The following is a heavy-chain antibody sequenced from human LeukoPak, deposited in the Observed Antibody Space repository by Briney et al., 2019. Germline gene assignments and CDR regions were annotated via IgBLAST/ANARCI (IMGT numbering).Heavy chain of an antibody. J-gene: IGHJ4*02. CDR3: AREAGTDYGGAPLDY. V-gene: IGHV3-66*01. D-gene: IGHD4-17*01. CDR2: IYSGGST. CDR1: GFTVSSNY. Sequence: GGSLRLSCAASGFTVSSNYMSWVRQAPGKGLEWVSVIYSGGSTYYADSVKGRFTISRDNSKNTLYLQMNSLRAEDTAVYYCAREAGTDYGGAPLDYWGQGTLVIVSS.